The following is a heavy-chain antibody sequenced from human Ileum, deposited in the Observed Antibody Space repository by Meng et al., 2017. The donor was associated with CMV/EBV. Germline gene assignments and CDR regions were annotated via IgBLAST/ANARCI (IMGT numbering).Heavy chain of an antibody. V-gene: IGHV1-2*02. CDR1: GYSFTDYY. D-gene: IGHD2-2*01. J-gene: IGHJ4*02. Sequence: VTLVQAGAELEQPGASVKVSCKASGYSFTDYYIHWLRRAPGQGLEWMGWINPNSGDTNYAQTFQDRVTVTRDTSINTVYMDFRGLTSDDTAMYYCVRGANYASYRVDYWGQGTLVTVSS. CDR2: INPNSGDT. CDR3: VRGANYASYRVDY.